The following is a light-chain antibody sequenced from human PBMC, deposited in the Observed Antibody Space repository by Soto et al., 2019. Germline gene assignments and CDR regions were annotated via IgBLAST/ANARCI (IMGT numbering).Light chain of an antibody. J-gene: IGLJ2*01. Sequence: QSVLTQPPSASGTPGQSVTISCSGSSFNVGGNTVNWYQQVTGTAPKFLINSNNQRPSGVPDRFSGSKSGTSASLAISGLQSEDEADYYCATWDDSLNGVVFGGGTKLTVL. V-gene: IGLV1-44*01. CDR2: SNN. CDR1: SFNVGGNT. CDR3: ATWDDSLNGVV.